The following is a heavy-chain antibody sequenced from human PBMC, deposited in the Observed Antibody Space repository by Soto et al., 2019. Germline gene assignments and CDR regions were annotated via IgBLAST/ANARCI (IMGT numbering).Heavy chain of an antibody. D-gene: IGHD3-10*01. CDR1: GFIFSYYS. Sequence: GGSLRLSCAASGFIFSYYSMNWVRQAPGKGLEWVSYISSSSSTIYYADSVKGRFTISRDNAKNSLYLQMNSLRDEDTAVYYCARGETGRFGEPIFAHDYWGQGTLVTVSS. CDR3: ARGETGRFGEPIFAHDY. V-gene: IGHV3-48*02. CDR2: ISSSSSTI. J-gene: IGHJ4*02.